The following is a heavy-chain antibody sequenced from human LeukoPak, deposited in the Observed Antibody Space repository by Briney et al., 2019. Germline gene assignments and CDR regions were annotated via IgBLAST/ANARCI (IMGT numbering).Heavy chain of an antibody. Sequence: PGASLRLSCVDSGFTFSNYAMSWVRQAPGKGLEWVSAITGSGTNRYYADSLKGRFTTSRDNSKNTVFLQMNSLRHEDTAIYYCVIWGDYDVLTGYYVPDYWGQGTLVTVAS. CDR1: GFTFSNYA. D-gene: IGHD3-9*01. V-gene: IGHV3-23*01. CDR2: ITGSGTNR. CDR3: VIWGDYDVLTGYYVPDY. J-gene: IGHJ4*02.